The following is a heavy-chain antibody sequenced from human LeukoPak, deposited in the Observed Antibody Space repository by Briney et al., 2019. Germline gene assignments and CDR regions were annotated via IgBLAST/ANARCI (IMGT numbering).Heavy chain of an antibody. D-gene: IGHD6-13*01. CDR3: ARDLLIAAAGIIGYGMDV. Sequence: GGSLRLSCAASGFTFDDYAMHWVRQAPGKGLEWVSGISWNSGSIGYADSVKGRFTISRDNAKNSLYLQMNSLRVEDTAVYYCARDLLIAAAGIIGYGMDVWGQGTTVTVSS. CDR2: ISWNSGSI. CDR1: GFTFDDYA. J-gene: IGHJ6*02. V-gene: IGHV3-9*01.